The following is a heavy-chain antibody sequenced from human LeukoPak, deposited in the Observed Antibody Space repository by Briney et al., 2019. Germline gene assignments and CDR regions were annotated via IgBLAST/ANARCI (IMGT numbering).Heavy chain of an antibody. CDR2: ISGSGGSK. V-gene: IGHV3-23*01. J-gene: IGHJ6*03. D-gene: IGHD1-26*01. CDR1: GGTFSSYA. Sequence: SCKASGGTFSSYAMSWVRQAPGKGLEWVSGISGSGGSKYHADSVKGRFTISRDNSKNTLYLQMNSLRVEDTAVYYCAKDSKIVGPTFRSYHYMDVWGKGTTVTVSS. CDR3: AKDSKIVGPTFRSYHYMDV.